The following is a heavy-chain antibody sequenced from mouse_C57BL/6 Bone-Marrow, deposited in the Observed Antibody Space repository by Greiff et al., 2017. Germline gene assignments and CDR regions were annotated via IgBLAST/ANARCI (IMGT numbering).Heavy chain of an antibody. CDR2: IYPGSGST. CDR1: GYTFTSYW. CDR3: ARTGDYPACFAY. Sequence: QVQLQQSGAELVKPGASVKMSCKASGYTFTSYWITWVKQRPGQGLEWIGDIYPGSGSTNYNEKFKSKATLTVDTSSSTAYMQLSSLTSEDSAVYYCARTGDYPACFAYWGQGTLVTVSA. J-gene: IGHJ3*01. V-gene: IGHV1-55*01. D-gene: IGHD2-4*01.